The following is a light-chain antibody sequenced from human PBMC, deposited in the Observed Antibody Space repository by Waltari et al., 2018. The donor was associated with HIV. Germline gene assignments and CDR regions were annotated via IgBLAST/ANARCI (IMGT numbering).Light chain of an antibody. CDR1: SNNVGNQG. J-gene: IGLJ3*02. V-gene: IGLV10-54*01. Sequence: AGLTQPPSVSKGLRQTATLTCTGNSNNVGNQGAAWLQQHQGHPPKLLSYTNNNRPSGVSGRLSASRSGNTASLTITGLQPEDEADYYCTTWDSSLSAWVFGGGTKLTVL. CDR2: TNN. CDR3: TTWDSSLSAWV.